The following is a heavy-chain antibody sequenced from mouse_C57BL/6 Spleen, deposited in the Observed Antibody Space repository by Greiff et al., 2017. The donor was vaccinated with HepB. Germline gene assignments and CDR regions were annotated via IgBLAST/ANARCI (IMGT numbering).Heavy chain of an antibody. J-gene: IGHJ1*03. CDR2: IWSDGST. CDR3: ATSYDGYPYWYFDV. D-gene: IGHD2-3*01. Sequence: QVQLKESGPGLVAPSQSLSITCTVSGFSLTSYGVHWVRQPPGKGLEWLVVIWSDGSTTYNSALKSRLSISKDNSTSQVFLKMNSLQTDDTAMYYCATSYDGYPYWYFDVWGTGTTVTVSS. V-gene: IGHV2-6*03. CDR1: GFSLTSYG.